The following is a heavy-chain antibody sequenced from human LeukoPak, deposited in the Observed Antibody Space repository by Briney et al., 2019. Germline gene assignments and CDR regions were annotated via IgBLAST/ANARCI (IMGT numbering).Heavy chain of an antibody. CDR3: ATSLIYAFDI. CDR1: GGSVSAYY. V-gene: IGHV4-34*01. J-gene: IGHJ3*02. CDR2: INHSGST. Sequence: PSETLSLTCSVYGGSVSAYYWSSVRQPPGKGLEWIGEINHSGSTNYNPSLKSRVTISVDTSKNQFSLKLSSVTAADTAVYYCATSLIYAFDIWGQGTMVTVSS. D-gene: IGHD3/OR15-3a*01.